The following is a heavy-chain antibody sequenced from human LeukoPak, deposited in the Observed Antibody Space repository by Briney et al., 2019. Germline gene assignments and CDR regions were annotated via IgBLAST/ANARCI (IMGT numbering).Heavy chain of an antibody. J-gene: IGHJ3*02. Sequence: PGGSLRLSCAASGFTFSNYGMHWVRQVPGKGLEWVAVIWYDGSNKYYADSVKGRFTISRDNSKNTLYLQMNTLRAEDTAVYYCAKASRYSNRRDAFDIWGQGTMVTVSS. V-gene: IGHV3-33*06. CDR2: IWYDGSNK. CDR1: GFTFSNYG. CDR3: AKASRYSNRRDAFDI. D-gene: IGHD6-13*01.